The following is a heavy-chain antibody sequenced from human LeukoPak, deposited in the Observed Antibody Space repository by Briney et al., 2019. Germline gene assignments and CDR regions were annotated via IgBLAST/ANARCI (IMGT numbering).Heavy chain of an antibody. J-gene: IGHJ4*02. D-gene: IGHD3-16*01. CDR2: ISGSDYST. Sequence: PGGSLILSCAASGFTFSSYAMTWVRQAPGKGLEWVSSISGSDYSTYYAASVKGRFTISRDNAKNSLYLQMNSLRAEDTAVYYCARDLHWAFDYWGQGTLVTVSS. CDR1: GFTFSSYA. CDR3: ARDLHWAFDY. V-gene: IGHV3-23*01.